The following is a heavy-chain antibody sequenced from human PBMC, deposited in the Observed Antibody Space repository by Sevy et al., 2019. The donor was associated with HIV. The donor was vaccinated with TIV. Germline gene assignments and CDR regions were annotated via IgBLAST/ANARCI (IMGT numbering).Heavy chain of an antibody. Sequence: GGSLRLSCAASGFTFSNYWMSWVRQAPGKGLEWVANIKQDGSEKYYVDSVKGRFTISRDNAKNSLSLQMNSLRAGDTAMYYCARDIGQGWFDTWGQGTLVTVSS. V-gene: IGHV3-7*01. D-gene: IGHD1-26*01. J-gene: IGHJ5*02. CDR3: ARDIGQGWFDT. CDR2: IKQDGSEK. CDR1: GFTFSNYW.